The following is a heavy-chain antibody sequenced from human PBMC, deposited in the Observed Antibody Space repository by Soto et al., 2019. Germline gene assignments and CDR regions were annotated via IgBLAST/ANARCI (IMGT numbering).Heavy chain of an antibody. CDR1: GGTFSSYA. Sequence: SVKVSCKASGGTFSSYAISWVRQAPGQGLEWMGGIIPIFGTANYAQKFQGRVTITADKSTSTAYMELNSLRSEDTAVYYCARDRVREYYSTSSYGSWAFDIGGQGTMVTVSS. V-gene: IGHV1-69*06. CDR2: IIPIFGTA. J-gene: IGHJ3*02. CDR3: ARDRVREYYSTSSYGSWAFDI. D-gene: IGHD6-6*01.